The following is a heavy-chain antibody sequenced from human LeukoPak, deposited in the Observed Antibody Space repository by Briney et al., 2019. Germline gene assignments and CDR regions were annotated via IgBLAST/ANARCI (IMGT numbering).Heavy chain of an antibody. CDR1: GASISSHY. CDR2: IHYSGST. CDR3: ARTGDYSRTTGGWFDP. Sequence: SETLSLTCTVSGASISSHYWSWVRQPPGKGLEWIVYIHYSGSTNYRPSLKSRVTISIDTSRKQFSLKLRSVNAADTAMYYCARTGDYSRTTGGWFDPWGQGTLVTVSS. J-gene: IGHJ5*02. D-gene: IGHD4-11*01. V-gene: IGHV4-59*11.